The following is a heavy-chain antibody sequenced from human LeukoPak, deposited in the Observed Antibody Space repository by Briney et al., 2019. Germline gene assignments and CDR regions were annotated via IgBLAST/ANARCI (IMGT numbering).Heavy chain of an antibody. V-gene: IGHV4-59*08. D-gene: IGHD2-15*01. Sequence: SETLSLTCTVSGGSISSYYWSWIRQPPGKGLEWIGYIYYSGSTDSNPSLKSRVTISVDTSKNQISLKLSSVTAADTAVYYCARSYCRGGSCHFDYWGQGTLVTVSS. CDR2: IYYSGST. CDR1: GGSISSYY. J-gene: IGHJ4*02. CDR3: ARSYCRGGSCHFDY.